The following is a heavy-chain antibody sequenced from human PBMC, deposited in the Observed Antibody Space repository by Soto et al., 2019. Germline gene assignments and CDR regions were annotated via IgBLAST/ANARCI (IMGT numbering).Heavy chain of an antibody. D-gene: IGHD3-10*01. J-gene: IGHJ3*02. CDR1: GFTFSSYA. CDR3: AKERITMVRGVPDAFYI. V-gene: IGHV3-23*01. Sequence: EVQLLESGGGLVQPGGSLRLSCAASGFTFSSYAMSWVRQAPGKGLEWVSAISGSGGSTYYADAVKGRFTISRDNSKSTLYLQMNSLRAEDTAVYYCAKERITMVRGVPDAFYIWGQGTMVTVSP. CDR2: ISGSGGST.